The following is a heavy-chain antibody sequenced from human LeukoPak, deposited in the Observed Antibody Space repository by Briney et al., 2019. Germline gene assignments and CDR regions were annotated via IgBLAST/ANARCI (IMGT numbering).Heavy chain of an antibody. CDR1: GYSFTSYW. V-gene: IGHV5-51*01. D-gene: IGHD6-13*01. CDR3: ARPEAAAADAFDI. CDR2: IYPGDSDT. Sequence: GESLKISWTASGYSFTSYWIGWVRQMPGKGLEWMGIIYPGDSDTRYSPSFQGQVTISADKSISTAYLQWSSLKASDTAMYYCARPEAAAADAFDISGQGTMVTVSP. J-gene: IGHJ3*02.